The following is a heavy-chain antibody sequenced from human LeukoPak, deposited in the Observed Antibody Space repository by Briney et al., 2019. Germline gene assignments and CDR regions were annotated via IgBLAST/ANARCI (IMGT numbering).Heavy chain of an antibody. CDR3: ARGHDALLFDY. V-gene: IGHV4-34*01. J-gene: IGHJ4*02. CDR1: GGSFSGYY. CDR2: INHSGST. D-gene: IGHD1-1*01. Sequence: SETLSLTCAVYGGSFSGYYWSWIRQPPGKGLEWIGEINHSGSTNYNPSLKSRVTISVDTSKNQFSLKLSSVTAADTAVYYCARGHDALLFDYWGQGTLVTVSS.